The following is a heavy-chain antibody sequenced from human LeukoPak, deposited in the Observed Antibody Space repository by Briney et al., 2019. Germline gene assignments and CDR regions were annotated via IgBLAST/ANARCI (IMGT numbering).Heavy chain of an antibody. Sequence: GGSLRLSCAASGFTFSSYAMNWVRQAPGKGLEWVSSISSSSSYIYYADSVKGRFTISRDNAKNSLYLQMNSLRAEDTAVYYCASTTGFGDNLDYWGQGTLVTVSS. J-gene: IGHJ4*02. V-gene: IGHV3-21*01. D-gene: IGHD3-10*01. CDR2: ISSSSSYI. CDR1: GFTFSSYA. CDR3: ASTTGFGDNLDY.